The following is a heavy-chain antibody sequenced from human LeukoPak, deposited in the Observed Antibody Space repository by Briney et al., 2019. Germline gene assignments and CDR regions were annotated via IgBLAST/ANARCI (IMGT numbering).Heavy chain of an antibody. V-gene: IGHV3-7*04. CDR1: GFTFSSYW. CDR3: ASDRDYYYGSGSFDY. CDR2: IKRDGSEK. D-gene: IGHD3-10*01. J-gene: IGHJ4*02. Sequence: GGSLRLSCAASGFTFSSYWMTWVRQAPGKGLEWVANIKRDGSEKYYVDSVKGRFTISRDNAKNSLYLQMNSLRAEDTAVYYCASDRDYYYGSGSFDYRGQGTLVTVSS.